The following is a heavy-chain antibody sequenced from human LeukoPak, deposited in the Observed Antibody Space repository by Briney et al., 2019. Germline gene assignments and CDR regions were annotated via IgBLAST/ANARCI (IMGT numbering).Heavy chain of an antibody. CDR2: IKSDESTR. Sequence: PGGSLRLSCAASGFTVSSNHMSWVRQAPGKGLEWVSRIKSDESTRDYADFVKGRFTISRDNARNTVYLQINSLIAEDTAVYYCARGLRDRYGMDVWGQGTTVTVSS. CDR3: ARGLRDRYGMDV. D-gene: IGHD5-12*01. J-gene: IGHJ6*02. CDR1: GFTVSSNH. V-gene: IGHV3-74*01.